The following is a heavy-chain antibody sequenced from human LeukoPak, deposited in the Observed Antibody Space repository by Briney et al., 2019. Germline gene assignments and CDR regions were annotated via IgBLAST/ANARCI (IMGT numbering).Heavy chain of an antibody. D-gene: IGHD2-21*01. CDR2: MYYSGST. V-gene: IGHV4-31*03. CDR3: ATPYCGTISCLDVFDI. Sequence: SETLSLTCTVYAVSITSDKSYCSWIRQRPGKGLEWIGYMYYSGSTSYNPSLKSRVSISLGTPKNQFSLKLTSLTAAATAVYYCATPYCGTISCLDVFDIWGQGTMVTVSS. J-gene: IGHJ3*02. CDR1: AVSITSDKSY.